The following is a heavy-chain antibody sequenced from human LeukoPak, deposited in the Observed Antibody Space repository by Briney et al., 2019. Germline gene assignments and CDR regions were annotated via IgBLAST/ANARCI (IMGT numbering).Heavy chain of an antibody. CDR3: ARRPVTRSDAFDI. D-gene: IGHD4-17*01. Sequence: ASVKVSCKASGYTFTGYYMHWVRQAPGQGLEWMGWINPNSGGTNYAQKFQGRVTMTRDTSISTAYMELRSLRSDDTAVYYCARRPVTRSDAFDIWGQGTMVTVSS. V-gene: IGHV1-2*02. J-gene: IGHJ3*02. CDR1: GYTFTGYY. CDR2: INPNSGGT.